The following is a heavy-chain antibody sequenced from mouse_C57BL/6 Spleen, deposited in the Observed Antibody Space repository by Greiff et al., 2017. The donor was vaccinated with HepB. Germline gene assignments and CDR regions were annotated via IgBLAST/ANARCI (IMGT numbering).Heavy chain of an antibody. CDR2: INPNNGGT. CDR1: GYTFTDYY. Sequence: EVQLQQSGPELVKPGASVKISCKASGYTFTDYYMNWVKQSHGKSLEWIGDINPNNGGTSYNQKLKGKATLTVYKSSSTSYMELRSLTSEDSAVYYSARTSCIPSFDFRGQGPTLPVAS. V-gene: IGHV1-26*01. J-gene: IGHJ2*01. CDR3: ARTSCIPSFDF.